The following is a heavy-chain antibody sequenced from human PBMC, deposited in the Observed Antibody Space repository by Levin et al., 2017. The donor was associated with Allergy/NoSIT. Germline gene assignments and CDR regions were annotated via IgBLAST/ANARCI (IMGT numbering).Heavy chain of an antibody. V-gene: IGHV3-7*01. CDR2: IKTDGSAK. Sequence: GGSLRLSCAASGFTFSTYWMSWVRQAPGKGLEWVANIKTDGSAKFYVDPVKGRFTISRDNAKNSLYLQMNSLRAEDTAVYYCSRAEDYWGQGTLVTVSS. J-gene: IGHJ4*02. CDR1: GFTFSTYW. CDR3: SRAEDY.